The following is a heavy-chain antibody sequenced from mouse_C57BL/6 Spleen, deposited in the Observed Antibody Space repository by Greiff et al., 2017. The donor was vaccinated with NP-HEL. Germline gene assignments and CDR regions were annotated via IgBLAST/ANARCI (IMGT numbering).Heavy chain of an antibody. CDR1: GYTFTSYW. CDR2: IDPSDSYT. CDR3: ARDGVTTRYYFDY. Sequence: VQLQQPGAELVKPGASVKLSCKASGYTFTSYWMQWVKQRPGQGLEWIGEIDPSDSYTNYNQKFKGKATLTVDTSSSTAYMQLSSLTSEDSAVYYCARDGVTTRYYFDYWGQGTTLTVSS. D-gene: IGHD2-5*01. J-gene: IGHJ2*01. V-gene: IGHV1-50*01.